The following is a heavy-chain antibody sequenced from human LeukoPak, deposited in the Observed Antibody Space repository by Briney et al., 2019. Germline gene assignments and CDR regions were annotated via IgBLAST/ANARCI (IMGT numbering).Heavy chain of an antibody. D-gene: IGHD3-16*01. CDR1: GYTFTSYG. CDR3: ARDNHGGVLSDY. CDR2: ISAYNGNT. J-gene: IGHJ4*02. V-gene: IGHV1-18*01. Sequence: ASVKVSCKASGYTFTSYGISWVRQAPRQGLEWMGWISAYNGNTNYAQKLQGRVTMTTDTSTSTAYMELRSLRSDDTAVYYCARDNHGGVLSDYWGQGTLVTVSS.